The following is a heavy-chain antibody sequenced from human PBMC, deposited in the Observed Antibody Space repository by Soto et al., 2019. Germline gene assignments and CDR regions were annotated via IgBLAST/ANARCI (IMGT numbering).Heavy chain of an antibody. D-gene: IGHD1-7*01. Sequence: GGSLRLSCAASGFTFSGYWLSWVRQAPRKGLEWVANIKQDGSEKYYVDSVKGRFTISRDNAKNSLYLQMHSLRAEDTAVYYCVRLDGNYLFDYWGQGTLVTVSS. V-gene: IGHV3-7*03. CDR2: IKQDGSEK. CDR3: VRLDGNYLFDY. CDR1: GFTFSGYW. J-gene: IGHJ4*02.